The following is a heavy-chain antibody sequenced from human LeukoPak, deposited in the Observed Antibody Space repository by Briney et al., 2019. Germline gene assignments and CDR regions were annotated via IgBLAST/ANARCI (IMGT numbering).Heavy chain of an antibody. V-gene: IGHV3-30*03. CDR1: GFTFANAW. CDR3: GPYKYVISANPDY. J-gene: IGHJ4*02. D-gene: IGHD1-1*01. Sequence: GGSLRLSCAASGFTFANAWMSWVRQAPGKGLQWVAVISYDGSNKHYADSVKGRFTISRDNAKNSLFLQMNSLRAEDTAVYARGPYKYVISANPDYWGQGTLVTVSS. CDR2: ISYDGSNK.